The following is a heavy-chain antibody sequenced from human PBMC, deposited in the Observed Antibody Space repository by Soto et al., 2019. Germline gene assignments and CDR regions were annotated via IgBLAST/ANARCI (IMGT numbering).Heavy chain of an antibody. CDR1: GGSISSGDYY. D-gene: IGHD2-15*01. CDR2: IYYSGST. J-gene: IGHJ4*02. CDR3: ARDKPGYCSGGSCYYFDY. V-gene: IGHV4-30-4*01. Sequence: SETLSLTCTVSGGSISSGDYYWSWIRQPPGKGLEWIGYIYYSGSTYYNPSLKSRVTISVDTSKNQFSLKLSSVTAADTAVYYCARDKPGYCSGGSCYYFDYWGQGTLVTVSS.